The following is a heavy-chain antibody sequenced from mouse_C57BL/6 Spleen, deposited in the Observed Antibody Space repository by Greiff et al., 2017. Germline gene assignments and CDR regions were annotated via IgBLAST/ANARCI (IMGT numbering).Heavy chain of an antibody. V-gene: IGHV1-80*01. D-gene: IGHD2-3*01. CDR2: IYPGDGDT. Sequence: QVQLQQSGAELVKPGASVKISCKASGYAFSSYWMNWVKQRPGKGLEWIGQIYPGDGDTNYNGKFKGKATLTADKSSSTAYMQLSSLTSEDSAVYVCARFGDGYYDYFDYWGQGTTLTVSS. J-gene: IGHJ2*01. CDR1: GYAFSSYW. CDR3: ARFGDGYYDYFDY.